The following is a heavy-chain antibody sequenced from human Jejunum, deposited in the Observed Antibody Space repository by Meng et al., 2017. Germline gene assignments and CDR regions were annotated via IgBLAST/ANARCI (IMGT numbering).Heavy chain of an antibody. Sequence: QITLKESAPSRVKPTQTLALTCTFSGFSLSTSGVGVGWIRQSTGKALEWLAVIYWDNDKRYSPSLKNRLTIDKDASKNEVVLTMTNMEPVDTATYYCSHRRISGSPWDGGDFDYWGQGTLVTVSS. D-gene: IGHD2-15*01. CDR3: SHRRISGSPWDGGDFDY. V-gene: IGHV2-5*02. J-gene: IGHJ4*02. CDR2: IYWDNDK. CDR1: GFSLSTSGVG.